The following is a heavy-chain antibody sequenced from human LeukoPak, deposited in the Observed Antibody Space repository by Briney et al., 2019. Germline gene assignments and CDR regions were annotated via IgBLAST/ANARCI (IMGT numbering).Heavy chain of an antibody. Sequence: SGGSLRLSCAASGFTFSSYWMSWVRQAPGKGLEWVASIKQDGSDKYYMDSVKGRFTISKDNAKNSLYLQMNSLRAQDTAVYYCARDKGPVTLDYWGQGTLVTVSS. CDR2: IKQDGSDK. CDR1: GFTFSSYW. CDR3: ARDKGPVTLDY. V-gene: IGHV3-7*01. D-gene: IGHD4-23*01. J-gene: IGHJ4*02.